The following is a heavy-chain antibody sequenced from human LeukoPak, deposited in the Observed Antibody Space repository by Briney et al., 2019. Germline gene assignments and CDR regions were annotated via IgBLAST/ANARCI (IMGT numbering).Heavy chain of an antibody. CDR2: ISYDGSNK. D-gene: IGHD5-18*01. Sequence: GRSLRLSCAASGFTFSSYGMHWVRQAPGKGLEWVAVISYDGSNKYNADSVKGRFTISRDNSKNTLYLQMNSLRAEDTAVYYCAKELYSYGEGSFDIWGQGTMVTVSS. J-gene: IGHJ3*02. CDR3: AKELYSYGEGSFDI. CDR1: GFTFSSYG. V-gene: IGHV3-30*18.